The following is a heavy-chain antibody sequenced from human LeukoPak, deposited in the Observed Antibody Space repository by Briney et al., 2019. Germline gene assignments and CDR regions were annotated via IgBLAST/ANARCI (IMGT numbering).Heavy chain of an antibody. J-gene: IGHJ4*02. V-gene: IGHV1-24*01. CDR1: GYTLTELS. CDR2: FDPEDGET. Sequence: EASVKVSCKVSGYTLTELSMHWVRQAPGKGLEWMGGFDPEDGETIYAQKFQGRVTMTEDTSTDTAYMELSSLRSEDTAVYYCATISFEVGGYSTNLRYDYWGQGTLVTVSS. CDR3: ATISFEVGGYSTNLRYDY. D-gene: IGHD3-22*01.